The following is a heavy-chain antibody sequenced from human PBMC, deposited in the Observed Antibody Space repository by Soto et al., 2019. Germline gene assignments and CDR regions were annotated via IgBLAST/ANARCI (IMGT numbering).Heavy chain of an antibody. J-gene: IGHJ3*02. D-gene: IGHD6-6*01. V-gene: IGHV2-70*11. CDR3: ARTLGGEHLVDAFDI. CDR2: IDWDDDK. CDR1: GFSLSTSGMC. Sequence: VSGPTLVNPTQTLTLTCTSSGFSLSTSGMCVSWIRQPPGKALEWLARIDWDDDKYYSTSLKTRLTISKDTSKNQVVLTMTNMDPVDTATYYCARTLGGEHLVDAFDIWGQGTMVPVSS.